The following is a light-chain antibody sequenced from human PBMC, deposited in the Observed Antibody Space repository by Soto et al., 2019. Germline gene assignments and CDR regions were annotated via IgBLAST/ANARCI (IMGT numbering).Light chain of an antibody. CDR2: GND. CDR3: QTYDNRLSAWV. Sequence: QSVLTQPPSVSGAPGQRVTISCTGSTANIGAGFDVQWFQHLPGTAPKLLIYGNDVRRSGVPDRFSGSKSGTSGSLAITGLQADDEADYYCQTYDNRLSAWVFGGGTKLTVL. V-gene: IGLV1-40*01. J-gene: IGLJ3*02. CDR1: TANIGAGFD.